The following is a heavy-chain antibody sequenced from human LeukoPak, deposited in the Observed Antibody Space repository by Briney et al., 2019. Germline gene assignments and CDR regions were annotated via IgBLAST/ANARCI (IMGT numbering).Heavy chain of an antibody. CDR1: GCTFTNYE. V-gene: IGHV1-8*03. D-gene: IGHD2-2*01. J-gene: IGHJ4*02. Sequence: ASVKVSCKASGCTFTNYEINWVRQATGQGLEWMGWMNPNSGDTGYAEKFQGRVTITRNTSISTAYMELNILRSEDTAVYYCARGLRRYCSSTSCPFDYWGQGTLVTVSS. CDR3: ARGLRRYCSSTSCPFDY. CDR2: MNPNSGDT.